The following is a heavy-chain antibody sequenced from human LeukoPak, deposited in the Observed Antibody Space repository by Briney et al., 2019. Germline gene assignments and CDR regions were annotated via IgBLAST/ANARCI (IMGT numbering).Heavy chain of an antibody. J-gene: IGHJ6*03. CDR1: GFTFSSYG. D-gene: IGHD1-26*01. V-gene: IGHV3-33*06. CDR3: AKDPRGSYSRDYYYYMDV. CDR2: IWYDGSNK. Sequence: GRSLRLSCAASGFTFSSYGMHWVRQAPGKGLEWVAVIWYDGSNKYYADSVKGRFTISRDNSKNTLYLQMNSLRAEDAAVYYCAKDPRGSYSRDYYYYMDVWGKGTTVTVSS.